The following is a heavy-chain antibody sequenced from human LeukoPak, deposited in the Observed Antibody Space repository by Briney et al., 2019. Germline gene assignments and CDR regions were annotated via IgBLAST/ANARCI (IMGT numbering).Heavy chain of an antibody. CDR1: GFTFSSYS. V-gene: IGHV3-48*01. Sequence: GGSLRLSCAASGFTFSSYSMNWVRQAPGKGLEWVSYISSSSSTIYYADSVKGRFTISRDNAKNSLYLQMNSLRAEDTAVYYCARDPMYDYVWGSYRYRFDYWGQGTLVTVSS. D-gene: IGHD3-16*02. CDR3: ARDPMYDYVWGSYRYRFDY. J-gene: IGHJ4*02. CDR2: ISSSSSTI.